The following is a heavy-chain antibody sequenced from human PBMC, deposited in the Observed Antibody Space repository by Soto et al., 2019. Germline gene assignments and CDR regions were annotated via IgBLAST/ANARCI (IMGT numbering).Heavy chain of an antibody. CDR3: ARFKISGSYSFDY. Sequence: PGGSLRLSCAASGFTFSSYWISWVRQAPGKGLEWVANIKQDGSEKYYVDSVKGRFTISRDNAKNSLYLQMNSLRAEDTAVYYCARFKISGSYSFDYWGQGTLVTVSS. J-gene: IGHJ4*02. CDR1: GFTFSSYW. CDR2: IKQDGSEK. V-gene: IGHV3-7*03. D-gene: IGHD3-10*01.